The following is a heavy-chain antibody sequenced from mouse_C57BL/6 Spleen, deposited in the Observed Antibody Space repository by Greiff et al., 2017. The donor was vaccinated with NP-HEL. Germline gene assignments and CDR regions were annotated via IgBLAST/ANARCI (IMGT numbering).Heavy chain of an antibody. D-gene: IGHD1-1*01. CDR2: IYPGSGNT. CDR3: ARLEYDYGSSWNYCDY. Sequence: VQLQQSGAELVRPGASVKLSCKASGYTFNDYYINWVKQRPGQGLEWIARIYPGSGNTYYNEKFKGKAKLTAEKASSTAYMQLSSLTSEDSAGYCCARLEYDYGSSWNYCDYWGQGTTLTVSS. V-gene: IGHV1-76*01. J-gene: IGHJ2*01. CDR1: GYTFNDYY.